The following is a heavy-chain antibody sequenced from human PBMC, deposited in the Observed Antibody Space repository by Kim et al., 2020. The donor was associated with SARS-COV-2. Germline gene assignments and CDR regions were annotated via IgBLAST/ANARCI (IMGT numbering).Heavy chain of an antibody. V-gene: IGHV3-23*01. Sequence: GGSLRLSCVASGLTFSKFAMTWVRQAPGKGLEWVSGISDEGDVTHYADPVRGRFTISRDNSKNSLYLHMNTLGPADTAVYYCAKVDDTRCYTACHFDDWG. J-gene: IGHJ4*01. D-gene: IGHD2-2*01. CDR3: AKVDDTRCYTACHFDD. CDR2: ISDEGDVT. CDR1: GLTFSKFA.